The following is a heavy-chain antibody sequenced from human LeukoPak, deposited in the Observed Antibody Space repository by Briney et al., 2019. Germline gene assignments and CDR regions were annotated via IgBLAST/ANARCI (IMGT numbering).Heavy chain of an antibody. CDR3: ARRVGANSPLYYYYYMDV. Sequence: SETLSLTCTVSGGSISSYYWSWIRQPPGKGPEWIGYIYYSGSTNYNPSLKSRVTISVDTSKNQFSLKLSSVTAADTAVYYCARRVGANSPLYYYYYMDVWGKGTTVTVSS. CDR2: IYYSGST. V-gene: IGHV4-59*01. J-gene: IGHJ6*03. CDR1: GGSISSYY. D-gene: IGHD1-26*01.